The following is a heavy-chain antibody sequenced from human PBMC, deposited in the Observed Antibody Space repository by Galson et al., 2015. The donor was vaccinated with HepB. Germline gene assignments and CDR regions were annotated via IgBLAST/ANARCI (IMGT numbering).Heavy chain of an antibody. J-gene: IGHJ4*02. Sequence: SLRLSCAASGFTFKSHSMSWVRQAPGKGLEWVSAISDNGGSTHYADSVKGRFTISRDNSKNTLYLQMNSVRAEDTAVYYCARDQGYCSGITCLIYDYWGQGTVVTVS. V-gene: IGHV3-23*01. CDR2: ISDNGGST. D-gene: IGHD2-2*01. CDR1: GFTFKSHS. CDR3: ARDQGYCSGITCLIYDY.